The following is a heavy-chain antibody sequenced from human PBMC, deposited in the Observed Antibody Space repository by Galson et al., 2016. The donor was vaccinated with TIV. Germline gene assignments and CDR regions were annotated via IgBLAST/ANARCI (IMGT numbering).Heavy chain of an antibody. CDR3: AKDANIVVVVAAYYFEY. V-gene: IGHV3-23*01. CDR1: GFTFSRAW. J-gene: IGHJ4*02. Sequence: SLRLSCAASGFTFSRAWMSWVRQAPGKGLEWVSTITDSGGNTYYADSVKGRFTISRDNSKNTLYLQMNSLRAEDTAVYYCAKDANIVVVVAAYYFEYWGQGTLVTVSS. D-gene: IGHD2-15*01. CDR2: ITDSGGNT.